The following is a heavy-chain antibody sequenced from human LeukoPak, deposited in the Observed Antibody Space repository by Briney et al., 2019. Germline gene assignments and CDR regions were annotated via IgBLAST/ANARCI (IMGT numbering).Heavy chain of an antibody. Sequence: GGSLRLSCAASGFTFSSYGMHWVRQAPGKGLEWVAATSHDGNNKYYVDSVKGRFTVSRDNSKNTLYLQMNSLRAEDTAVYYCAKDSSSSNYYYGMDVWGQGTTVSVSS. D-gene: IGHD6-6*01. CDR2: TSHDGNNK. V-gene: IGHV3-30*18. CDR3: AKDSSSSNYYYGMDV. J-gene: IGHJ6*01. CDR1: GFTFSSYG.